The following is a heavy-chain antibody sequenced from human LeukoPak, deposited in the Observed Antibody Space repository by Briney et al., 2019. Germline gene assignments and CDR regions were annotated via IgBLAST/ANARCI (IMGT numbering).Heavy chain of an antibody. J-gene: IGHJ4*02. D-gene: IGHD3-22*01. V-gene: IGHV4-39*07. CDR3: ARAQDFSDSSGPNYLDF. CDR1: GGSISSSAYY. Sequence: SETLSLTCTVSGGSISSSAYYWGWTRQPPGKGLEWIGSFSHRGGSYHNPSLKSRVTISVDTSKNQFSLKLLSVTAADTAVYYCARAQDFSDSSGPNYLDFWGQGILVTVSS. CDR2: FSHRGGS.